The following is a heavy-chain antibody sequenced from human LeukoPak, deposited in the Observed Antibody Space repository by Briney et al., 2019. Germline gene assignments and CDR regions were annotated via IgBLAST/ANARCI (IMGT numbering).Heavy chain of an antibody. CDR2: ISRSAISN. V-gene: IGHV3-11*01. CDR1: GFTFSDYY. Sequence: GGSLRLSCAASGFTFSDYYMSWIRQAPGKGLEWLSYISRSAISNHYADSVKGRFTISRDNAKNSLYLQMNSLRAEDTAVYYCGRDFRDRSMPIDYWGQGTLVTVSS. J-gene: IGHJ4*02. D-gene: IGHD2/OR15-2a*01. CDR3: GRDFRDRSMPIDY.